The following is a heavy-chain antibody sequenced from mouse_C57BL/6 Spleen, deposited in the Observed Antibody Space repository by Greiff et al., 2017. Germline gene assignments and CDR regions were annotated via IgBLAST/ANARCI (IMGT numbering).Heavy chain of an antibody. J-gene: IGHJ2*01. CDR2: ISYDGSN. D-gene: IGHD2-4*01. CDR1: GYSITSGYY. Sequence: EVQLQESGPGLVKPSQSLSLTCSVTGYSITSGYYWNWIRQFPGNKLEWMGYISYDGSNNYNPSLKNRISITRDTSKNHFFLKLNSVTTEDTATYYCARGNYAYYFDYWGQGTTLTVSS. V-gene: IGHV3-6*01. CDR3: ARGNYAYYFDY.